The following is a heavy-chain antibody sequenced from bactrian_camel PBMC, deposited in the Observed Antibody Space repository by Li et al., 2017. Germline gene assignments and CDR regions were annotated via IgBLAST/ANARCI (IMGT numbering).Heavy chain of an antibody. Sequence: HVQLVESGGGSVQAGGSLRVSCEVSGYTADKPYCMGWFRQAAGMAREGVATIASDGSTNYADSVKGRFTISQDNAKNTAYLQMNDLKPGDTAMYYCAEAPYRDGFSTKCRGQGTQVTV. D-gene: IGHD4*01. CDR1: GYTADKPYC. CDR3: AEAPYRDGFSTKC. V-gene: IGHV3S53*01. J-gene: IGHJ4*01. CDR2: IASDGST.